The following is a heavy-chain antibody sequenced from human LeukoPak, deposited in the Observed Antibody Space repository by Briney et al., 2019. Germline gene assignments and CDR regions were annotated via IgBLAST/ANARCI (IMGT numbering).Heavy chain of an antibody. CDR2: INTKGET. CDR3: ATAYDAKIAPFDH. D-gene: IGHD2-21*01. Sequence: SETLSLTCTVSGVSMSAYQWSWVRQSPEKGLEWIGCINTKGETSYNPSLKSRVTTSVDTSKCQFSLRLTSVTAADTAVYYCATAYDAKIAPFDHWGQGAPVTVSS. J-gene: IGHJ4*02. V-gene: IGHV4-4*09. CDR1: GVSMSAYQ.